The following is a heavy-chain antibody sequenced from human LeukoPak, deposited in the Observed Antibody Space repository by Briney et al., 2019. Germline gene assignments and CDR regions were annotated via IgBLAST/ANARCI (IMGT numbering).Heavy chain of an antibody. CDR1: GFSFSDYY. CDR2: ISFDSGDET. CDR3: TRDLPATISLGDDY. D-gene: IGHD5-12*01. V-gene: IGHV3-21*01. J-gene: IGHJ4*02. Sequence: GGSLRLSCAASGFSFSDYYMHWVRQAPGKGLEWVSSISFDSGDETLYADSVKGRFTISRDNTKNSMYLQMDSQTVEDTALYFCTRDLPATISLGDDYWGPGILVTVSS.